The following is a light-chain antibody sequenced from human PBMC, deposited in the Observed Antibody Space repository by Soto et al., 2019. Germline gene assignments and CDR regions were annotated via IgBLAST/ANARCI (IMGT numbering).Light chain of an antibody. CDR2: EVS. CDR1: SSDVGAYKY. Sequence: QSVLTQPASVSGSPGQSVTISCTGTSSDVGAYKYVSWYQQHPGKAPKLMIYEVSNRPSGVSNRFSGSKSGNTASLTISGLQADDEADYYCNSYAVDIIRFVFGTGTKVTVL. V-gene: IGLV2-14*01. CDR3: NSYAVDIIRFV. J-gene: IGLJ1*01.